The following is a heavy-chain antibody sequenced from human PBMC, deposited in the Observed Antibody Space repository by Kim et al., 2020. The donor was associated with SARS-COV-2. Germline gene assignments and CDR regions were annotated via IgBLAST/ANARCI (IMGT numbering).Heavy chain of an antibody. D-gene: IGHD2-8*01. CDR3: ARLNGGDY. Sequence: SETLSLTCTVSGGSISSISYYWGWIRQPPGKGLEWIGSIYYSGNTYYNPSLKNRVTISVDTSKNQFSLNLSSVTAADTAVYYCARLNGGDYWGQGTLVIV. J-gene: IGHJ4*02. CDR1: GGSISSISYY. CDR2: IYYSGNT. V-gene: IGHV4-39*01.